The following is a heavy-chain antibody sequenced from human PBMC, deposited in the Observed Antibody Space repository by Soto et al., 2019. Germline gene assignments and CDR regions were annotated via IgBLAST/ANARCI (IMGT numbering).Heavy chain of an antibody. CDR1: GGSFSGYY. D-gene: IGHD3-10*01. J-gene: IGHJ5*02. V-gene: IGHV4-34*01. CDR2: INHSGST. CDR3: ARHGSGTMVRGVPTWFDP. Sequence: SETLSLTCAVYGGSFSGYYWSWIRQPPGKGLEWIGEINHSGSTNYNPSLKSRVTISVDTSKNQFSLKLSSVTAADTAVYYCARHGSGTMVRGVPTWFDPWGQGTLVTVSS.